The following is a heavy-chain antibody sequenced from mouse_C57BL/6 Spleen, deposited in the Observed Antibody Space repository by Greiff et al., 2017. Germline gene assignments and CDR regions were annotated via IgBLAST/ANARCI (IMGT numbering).Heavy chain of an antibody. CDR1: GYSFTGYS. CDR2: INPYNGDT. Sequence: VQLQQSGPELVKPGDSVKISCKASGYSFTGYSMNWVMQSHGKSLEWIGRINPYNGDTFYNQKFKGKATLTVDKSSSTAHMELRSLTSEDSAVYYCARSWGSNYDDYAMDYWGQGTSVTVSS. J-gene: IGHJ4*01. V-gene: IGHV1-20*01. D-gene: IGHD2-5*01. CDR3: ARSWGSNYDDYAMDY.